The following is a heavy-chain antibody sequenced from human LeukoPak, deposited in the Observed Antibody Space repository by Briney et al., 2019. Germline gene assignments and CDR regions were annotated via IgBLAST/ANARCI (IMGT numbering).Heavy chain of an antibody. J-gene: IGHJ4*02. CDR3: ARETNDWNFDY. Sequence: ASVKVSCKASGYTFTTYYMHWVRQAPGQGLEWMGIINPSGGSTAYAQNFQGRVTMTRDTSTSSVYMELSSLRSEDTAVYYCARETNDWNFDYWGQGTLVTVSS. CDR2: INPSGGST. CDR1: GYTFTTYY. D-gene: IGHD1-1*01. V-gene: IGHV1-46*01.